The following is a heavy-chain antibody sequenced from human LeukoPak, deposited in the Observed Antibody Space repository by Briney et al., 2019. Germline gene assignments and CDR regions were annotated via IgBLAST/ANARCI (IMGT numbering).Heavy chain of an antibody. D-gene: IGHD2-2*01. J-gene: IGHJ5*02. CDR1: GYTFTSYD. CDR2: TNPNSGNT. V-gene: IGHV1-8*01. CDR3: ARGGDIVVVPVDNWFDP. Sequence: ASVKVSCKASGYTFTSYDINWVRQATGQGLEWMGWTNPNSGNTGYAQKFQGRVTMTRNTSISTAYMELSSLRSEDTAVYYCARGGDIVVVPVDNWFDPWGQGTLVTVSS.